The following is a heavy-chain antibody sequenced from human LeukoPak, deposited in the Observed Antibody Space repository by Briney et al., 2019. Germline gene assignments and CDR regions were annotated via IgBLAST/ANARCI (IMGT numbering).Heavy chain of an antibody. V-gene: IGHV4-59*12. CDR3: ARDTYYYDSSGYYRLDY. CDR2: IYHSGST. D-gene: IGHD3-22*01. CDR1: GDSIRSYY. J-gene: IGHJ4*02. Sequence: KPSETLSLTCTVSGDSIRSYYWSWIRQPPGKGLEWIGHIYHSGSTNYNPSLKSRVTMSVDTSKNQFSLKLSSVTAADTAVYYCARDTYYYDSSGYYRLDYWGQGTLVTVSS.